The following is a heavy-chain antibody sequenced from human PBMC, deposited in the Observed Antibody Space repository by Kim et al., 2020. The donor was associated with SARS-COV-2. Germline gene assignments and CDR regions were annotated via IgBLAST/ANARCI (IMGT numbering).Heavy chain of an antibody. D-gene: IGHD2-2*01. J-gene: IGHJ5*02. Sequence: DGGSKIYADSVKGRFTSSRDNAKNTVYLQMNSLRAEDTAVYYCAGYQLLSWGQGTLVTVSS. CDR3: AGYQLLS. CDR2: DGGSK. V-gene: IGHV3-74*01.